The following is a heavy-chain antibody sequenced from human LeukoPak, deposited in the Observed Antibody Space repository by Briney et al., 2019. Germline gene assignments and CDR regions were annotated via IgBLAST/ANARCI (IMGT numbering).Heavy chain of an antibody. Sequence: ASVKVSCKASGYSFTNYDINWVRQATGQGLEWMGWMNPNSGNTAYAQKFQGRVTMTRNTSISTAYMELSSLKSEDTAVYFCARGPGAGPFDLWGRGTLVTVSS. V-gene: IGHV1-8*01. CDR1: GYSFTNYD. CDR3: ARGPGAGPFDL. CDR2: MNPNSGNT. D-gene: IGHD6-19*01. J-gene: IGHJ2*01.